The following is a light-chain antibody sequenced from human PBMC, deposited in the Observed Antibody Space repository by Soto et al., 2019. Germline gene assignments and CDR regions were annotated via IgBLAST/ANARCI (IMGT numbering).Light chain of an antibody. CDR3: ISYTGSSTSYV. J-gene: IGLJ1*01. V-gene: IGLV2-14*01. CDR2: GVS. Sequence: QSVLTQPASVSGSPGQSITISCSGTRGDIGSYNYVAWYQQFPGKTPKILIYGVSNRPSGVSSRFSGSKSGNTASLTISGLQAEDEADYYCISYTGSSTSYVFGSGTKLTVL. CDR1: RGDIGSYNY.